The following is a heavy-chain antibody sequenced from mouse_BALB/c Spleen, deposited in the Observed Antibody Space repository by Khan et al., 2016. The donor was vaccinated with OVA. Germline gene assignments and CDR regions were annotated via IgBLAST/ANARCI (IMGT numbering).Heavy chain of an antibody. J-gene: IGHJ2*01. CDR3: ARIYRSDFDY. V-gene: IGHV1-20*02. CDR1: GYSFTGYF. CDR2: INPHIGET. Sequence: VQLQQSGPELVKPGASVKISCKASGYSFTGYFMNWVMQSHGKNLEWIGRINPHIGETFYNQKFKGKATLTVDESSSTAHRELRSLASEDSAVYYCARIYRSDFDYWGQGTTLTVSS. D-gene: IGHD1-1*01.